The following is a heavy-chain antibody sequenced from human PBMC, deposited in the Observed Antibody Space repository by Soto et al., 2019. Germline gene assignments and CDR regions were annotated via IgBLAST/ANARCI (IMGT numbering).Heavy chain of an antibody. CDR3: ARDRWGSYSFDS. J-gene: IGHJ5*01. Sequence: QVQLVQSGAEVKKPGSSVKVSCKASGGVFRNDAINWVRQAPGQGREWMGGIIPVFGTADYPQKFQGRVTITADESTTTAYMELTSLKTEDTAVYFCARDRWGSYSFDSWGQGTLVTVAS. V-gene: IGHV1-69*01. CDR1: GGVFRNDA. CDR2: IIPVFGTA. D-gene: IGHD1-26*01.